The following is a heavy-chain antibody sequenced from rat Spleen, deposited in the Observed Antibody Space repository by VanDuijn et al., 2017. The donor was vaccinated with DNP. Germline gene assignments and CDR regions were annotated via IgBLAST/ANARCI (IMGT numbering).Heavy chain of an antibody. CDR1: EFTFRNYG. Sequence: EVQLVESGGGLVQPGRSLKLSCAASEFTFRNYGMAWVRQAPTKGLEWVASISSGSDHTYYRDSVRGRFTISRDNAKSTLYLQMNSLRSEDTATYYCARGNYPGINTFDYWGQGVMVTVSS. V-gene: IGHV5S13*01. CDR3: ARGNYPGINTFDY. J-gene: IGHJ2*01. D-gene: IGHD1-4*01. CDR2: ISSGSDHT.